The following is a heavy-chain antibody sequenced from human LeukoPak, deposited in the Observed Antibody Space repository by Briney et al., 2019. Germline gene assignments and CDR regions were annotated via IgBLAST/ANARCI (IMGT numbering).Heavy chain of an antibody. D-gene: IGHD3-10*01. CDR1: GGSISSYY. Sequence: SGTLSLTCTVSGGSISSYYWSWIRQPAGKGLEGIGRIYTSGSTNYNPSLKSRVTMSVDTSKNQFSLKLSSVTAADTAVYYCVRGFGEFYYFDYWGQGTLVTVSS. J-gene: IGHJ4*02. V-gene: IGHV4-4*07. CDR2: IYTSGST. CDR3: VRGFGEFYYFDY.